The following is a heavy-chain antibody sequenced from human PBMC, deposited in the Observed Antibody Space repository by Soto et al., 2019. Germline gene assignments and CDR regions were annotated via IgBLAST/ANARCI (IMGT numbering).Heavy chain of an antibody. CDR3: ARYRGDGYERV. D-gene: IGHD5-12*01. J-gene: IGHJ4*02. CDR1: GGTFSSYT. Sequence: QVQLVQSGAEGKKPVSSVKVSCKASGGTFSSYTISWVRQAPGQGLEWMGRIIPILGIANYAQKFQGRVTITADKFTSTAYMELSSLRSEDTAVYYCARYRGDGYERVWGQGTLVTVSS. CDR2: IIPILGIA. V-gene: IGHV1-69*02.